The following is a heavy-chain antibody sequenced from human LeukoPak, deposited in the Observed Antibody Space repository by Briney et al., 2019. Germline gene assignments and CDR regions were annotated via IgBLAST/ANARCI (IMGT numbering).Heavy chain of an antibody. CDR3: ARERSSVQNTSFDY. CDR1: GYTFTGYY. Sequence: ASVKVSCKASGYTFTGYYMHWLRQAPGQGLEWMGRINPNSGGTNYAQKFQGRVTMTRDTSISTAYMELSRLRSDDTAVDYCARERSSVQNTSFDYWGQGTLVTVSS. V-gene: IGHV1-2*06. CDR2: INPNSGGT. D-gene: IGHD6-19*01. J-gene: IGHJ4*02.